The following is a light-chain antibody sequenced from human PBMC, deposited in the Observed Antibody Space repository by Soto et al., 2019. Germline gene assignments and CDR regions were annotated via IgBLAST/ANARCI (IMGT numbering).Light chain of an antibody. V-gene: IGLV4-60*04. CDR3: ETGDSNTL. CDR2: LEGSGSY. J-gene: IGLJ2*01. CDR1: SGHSSYI. Sequence: QSVLTQSSSASASLGSSVKLTCTLSSGHSSYIIAWHSSSQGKAPRYLMKLEGSGSYNKGSGVPDRFSGSSSGADCYLTISNLQSEDEADYYCETGDSNTLFGGGTKLTVL.